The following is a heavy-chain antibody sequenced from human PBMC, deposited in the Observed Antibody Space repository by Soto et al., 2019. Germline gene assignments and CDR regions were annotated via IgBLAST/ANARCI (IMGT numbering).Heavy chain of an antibody. J-gene: IGHJ4*02. CDR2: ISAYNDNT. Sequence: RASVKVSCKASGYTFTSYGISWVRQAPGQGLEWMGWISAYNDNTNYAQKLQGRVTMTTDTSTSTAYMELRSLRPDDTAVYYCARVDVFLEWLFGPDYWGQGTQVTVSS. CDR1: GYTFTSYG. V-gene: IGHV1-18*04. D-gene: IGHD3-3*01. CDR3: ARVDVFLEWLFGPDY.